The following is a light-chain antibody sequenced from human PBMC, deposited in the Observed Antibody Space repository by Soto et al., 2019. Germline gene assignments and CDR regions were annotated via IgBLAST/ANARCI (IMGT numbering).Light chain of an antibody. Sequence: QSALTQPASASGSPGQSITISCTGTSSDVGGYNLISWYQQHPGKAPKLMIYEVIKRPSGVSNRFSGSKSGNTASLTISGLQAEDEADYYCCSYAGSSTLVFGGGTKVTVL. CDR2: EVI. CDR3: CSYAGSSTLV. V-gene: IGLV2-23*02. J-gene: IGLJ2*01. CDR1: SSDVGGYNL.